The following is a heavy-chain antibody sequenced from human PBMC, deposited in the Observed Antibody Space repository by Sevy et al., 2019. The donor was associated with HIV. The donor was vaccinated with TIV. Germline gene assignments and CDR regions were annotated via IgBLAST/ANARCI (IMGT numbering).Heavy chain of an antibody. D-gene: IGHD2-21*01. CDR2: MSWNSGNM. V-gene: IGHV3-9*01. CDR1: GFKFNDFA. Sequence: GGSLRLSCAASGFKFNDFAMPWVRQAPGKGLEWVSGMSWNSGNMDYEGSVKGRLTISRDNAKNSLYLQMNSLRTEDTALYYCAKDIGCGWGQGCYYSGMDVWGQGTTVTVSS. J-gene: IGHJ6*02. CDR3: AKDIGCGWGQGCYYSGMDV.